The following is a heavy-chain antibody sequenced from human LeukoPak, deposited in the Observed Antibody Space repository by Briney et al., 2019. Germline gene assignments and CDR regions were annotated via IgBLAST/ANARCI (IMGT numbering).Heavy chain of an antibody. CDR2: INWNGGST. J-gene: IGHJ4*02. V-gene: IGHV3-20*04. D-gene: IGHD3-22*01. CDR1: GFTFDDYG. Sequence: GGSLRLSCAASGFTFDDYGMSWVRQAPGKGLEWVSGINWNGGSTGYADSVKGRFTISRDNAKNSLYLQMNSLRAEDTALYYCARAPTYYYDSSGYPEYWGQGTLVTVSS. CDR3: ARAPTYYYDSSGYPEY.